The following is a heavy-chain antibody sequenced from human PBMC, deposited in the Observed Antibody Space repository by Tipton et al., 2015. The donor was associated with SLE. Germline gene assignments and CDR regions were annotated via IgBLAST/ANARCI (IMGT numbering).Heavy chain of an antibody. CDR2: IYYSGST. CDR3: ARGVDGRVGDWFDP. D-gene: IGHD5-12*01. CDR1: GGSISSHY. J-gene: IGHJ5*02. V-gene: IGHV4-59*11. Sequence: TLSLTCTVSGGSISSHYWSWIRQPPGKGLEWIGYIYYSGSTNYNPSLKRRVTISVDTSKNQFSLKLSSVTAADTAVYYCARGVDGRVGDWFDPWGQGTLVTVSS.